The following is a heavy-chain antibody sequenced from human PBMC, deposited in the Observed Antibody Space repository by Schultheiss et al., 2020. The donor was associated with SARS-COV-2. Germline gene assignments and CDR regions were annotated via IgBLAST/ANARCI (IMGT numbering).Heavy chain of an antibody. CDR2: IYYSGST. V-gene: IGHV4-30-4*08. D-gene: IGHD5-24*01. Sequence: SQTLSLTCAVSGASISSGGYSWSWIRQHPGKGLEWIGYIYYSGSTNYNPSLKSRVTISVDTSKNQFSLKLSSVTAADTAVYYCARGGRYVAWFDPWGQGTLVTVSS. J-gene: IGHJ5*02. CDR1: GASISSGGYS. CDR3: ARGGRYVAWFDP.